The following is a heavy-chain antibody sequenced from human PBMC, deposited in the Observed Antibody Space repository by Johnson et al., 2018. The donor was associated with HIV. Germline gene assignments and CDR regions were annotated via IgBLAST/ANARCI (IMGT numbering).Heavy chain of an antibody. D-gene: IGHD5-24*01. J-gene: IGHJ3*02. CDR1: GFTFSSYA. Sequence: QVQLVESGGGLVQPGGSLRLSCAASGFTFSSYAMSWVRQAPGKGLEWVAVIWYDGSNKYYADSVKGRFTISRDNSKNTLYLQMNSLRAEDTAVYYCARALEGDAFDIWGQGTMVTVSS. V-gene: IGHV3-33*08. CDR2: IWYDGSNK. CDR3: ARALEGDAFDI.